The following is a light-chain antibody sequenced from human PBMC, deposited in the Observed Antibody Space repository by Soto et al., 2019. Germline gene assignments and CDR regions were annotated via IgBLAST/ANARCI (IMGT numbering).Light chain of an antibody. Sequence: QSVLTQPPSVSGAPGQRVTISCTGSSSNIGAGYDVHWYQQLPGTAPKLLVYGNSNRPSGVPDRFSGSKSGTSASLAITGLRAEDEAGYYCQSYDSSLSGWVFGGGTKVTVL. CDR1: SSNIGAGYD. V-gene: IGLV1-40*01. CDR3: QSYDSSLSGWV. CDR2: GNS. J-gene: IGLJ3*02.